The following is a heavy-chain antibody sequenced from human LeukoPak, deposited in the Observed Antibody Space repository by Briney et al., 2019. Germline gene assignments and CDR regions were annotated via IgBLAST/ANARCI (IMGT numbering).Heavy chain of an antibody. V-gene: IGHV4-30-2*01. Sequence: SETLSLLCAVSGGSISSGGYSWRWIRQPPGRGLEWIGYIYHSGSTYYNPSLKSRVTISVDRSKNQFSLKLSSVTAADTAVYYCARDSGGVGHFDYWGQGTLVTVSS. CDR3: ARDSGGVGHFDY. CDR2: IYHSGST. J-gene: IGHJ4*02. CDR1: GGSISSGGYS. D-gene: IGHD3-10*01.